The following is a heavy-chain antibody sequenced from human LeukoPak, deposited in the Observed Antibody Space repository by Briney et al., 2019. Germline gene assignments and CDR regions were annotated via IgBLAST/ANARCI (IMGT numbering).Heavy chain of an antibody. CDR3: ARGKVGVYDAFDI. V-gene: IGHV3-66*01. Sequence: GGSLRLSCAASGFTVSINYMSWVRQAPGKGLEWVSVIYSGGTTYYAGSVKGRFTISRDNSKNTLYLQKNSLRAEDTAVYYCARGKVGVYDAFDIWGQGTMVTVSS. CDR2: IYSGGTT. J-gene: IGHJ3*02. CDR1: GFTVSINY. D-gene: IGHD1-26*01.